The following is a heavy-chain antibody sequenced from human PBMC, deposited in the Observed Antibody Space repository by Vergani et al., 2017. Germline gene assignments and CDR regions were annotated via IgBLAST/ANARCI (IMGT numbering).Heavy chain of an antibody. CDR1: GYTFTGYY. V-gene: IGHV1-2*02. CDR2: INPNSGGT. D-gene: IGHD3-10*01. J-gene: IGHJ5*02. Sequence: QVQLVQSGAEVKKPGASVKVSCKTSGYTFTGYYMHWVRQAPGQGLEWMGWINPNSGGTNYAQKFQGRVTMTRDTSISTAYMELSRLRSDDTAVYYCARSRMGPFYGSGGYPARAIYGFDPWGQGTLVTVSS. CDR3: ARSRMGPFYGSGGYPARAIYGFDP.